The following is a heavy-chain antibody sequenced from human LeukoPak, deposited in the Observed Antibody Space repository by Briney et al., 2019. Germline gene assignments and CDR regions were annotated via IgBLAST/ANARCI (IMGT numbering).Heavy chain of an antibody. J-gene: IGHJ3*02. V-gene: IGHV4-59*01. CDR1: GGSINNYY. CDR3: ARMGRSGSSYYDAFDI. CDR2: IYYTGST. Sequence: SETLSLTCTVSGGSINNYYWTWIRQPPGKGLEWIGYIYYTGSTNYNPSLKSRVTISVDTSKNQFSLKLSSVTAADTAVYYCARMGRSGSSYYDAFDIWGQGTMVTVSS. D-gene: IGHD1-26*01.